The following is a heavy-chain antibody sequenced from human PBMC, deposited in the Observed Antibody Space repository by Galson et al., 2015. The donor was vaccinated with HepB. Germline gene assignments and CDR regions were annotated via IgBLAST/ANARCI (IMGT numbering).Heavy chain of an antibody. D-gene: IGHD3-3*01. J-gene: IGHJ4*02. CDR3: ARCQPYYDFWSGYSYYFDF. Sequence: SLRLSCAASGFIFSSYWMHWVRQAPGKGLVWVSRINTDGSSTGYADSVKGRFTISRDNAKNTLYLQMNSLRAEDTAVYYCARCQPYYDFWSGYSYYFDFWGRGTLVTVSS. CDR2: INTDGSST. CDR1: GFIFSSYW. V-gene: IGHV3-74*01.